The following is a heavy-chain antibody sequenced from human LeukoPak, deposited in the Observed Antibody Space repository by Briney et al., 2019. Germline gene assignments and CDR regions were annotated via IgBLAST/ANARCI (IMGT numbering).Heavy chain of an antibody. CDR3: ASNLLSDGSYDY. CDR2: IYYSGST. Sequence: PSETLSLTCTVSGGSISSSSYYWGWIRQPPGKGLEWIGSIYYSGSTYYNPPLKSRVTISVDTSKNQFSLKLSSVTAADTAVYYCASNLLSDGSYDYWGQGTLVTVSS. CDR1: GGSISSSSYY. V-gene: IGHV4-39*07. J-gene: IGHJ4*02. D-gene: IGHD5-24*01.